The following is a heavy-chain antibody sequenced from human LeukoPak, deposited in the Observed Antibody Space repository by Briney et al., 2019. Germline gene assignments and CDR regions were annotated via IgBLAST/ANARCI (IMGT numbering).Heavy chain of an antibody. D-gene: IGHD4-11*01. Sequence: SVKVSCKASGGTFLSYAINWVRQAPGQGLEWMGGIIPIFGKATYAQNFQGRLTITADESTSTDYMELSSLRSEDTAMFYCARSPTTVTTLDYWGQGTLVTVSS. CDR3: ARSPTTVTTLDY. CDR1: GGTFLSYA. J-gene: IGHJ4*02. CDR2: IIPIFGKA. V-gene: IGHV1-69*13.